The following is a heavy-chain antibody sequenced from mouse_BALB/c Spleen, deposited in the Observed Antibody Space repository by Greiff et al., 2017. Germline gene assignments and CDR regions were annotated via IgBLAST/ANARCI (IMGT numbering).Heavy chain of an antibody. J-gene: IGHJ2*01. CDR3: TRWQSHYFDY. CDR2: IYPSDSYT. V-gene: IGHV1-69*02. CDR1: GYTFTSYW. Sequence: QVQLQQPGAVLVRPGASVKLSCKASGYTFTSYWINWVKQRPGQGLEWIGNIYPSDSYTNYNQKFKDKATLTVDKSSSTAYMQLSSPTSEDSAVYYCTRWQSHYFDYWGQGTTLTVSS. D-gene: IGHD6-1*01.